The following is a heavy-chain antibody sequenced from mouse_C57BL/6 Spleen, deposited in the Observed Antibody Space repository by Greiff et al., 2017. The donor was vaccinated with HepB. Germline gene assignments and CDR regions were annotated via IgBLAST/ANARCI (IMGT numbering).Heavy chain of an antibody. CDR1: GFTFSSYA. CDR2: ISSGGDYI. V-gene: IGHV5-9-1*02. D-gene: IGHD2-3*01. CDR3: TSGDLYDLEGWFAY. J-gene: IGHJ3*01. Sequence: DVQLVESGEGLVKPGGSLKLSCAASGFTFSSYAMSWVRQTPEKRLEWVAYISSGGDYIYYADTVKGRFTISRDNARNTLYLQMSSLKSEDTAMYYCTSGDLYDLEGWFAYWGQGTLVTVSA.